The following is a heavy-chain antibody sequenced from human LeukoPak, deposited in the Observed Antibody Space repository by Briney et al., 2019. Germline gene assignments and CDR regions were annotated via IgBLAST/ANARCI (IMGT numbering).Heavy chain of an antibody. CDR1: GYTFTGYY. CDR2: INPNSGGT. Sequence: ASVKVSCKASGYTFTGYYMHWVRQAPGQGLEWMGWINPNSGGTNYAQKFQGRVTMTRDTSISTAYMELSRLRSDDTAVYYCARAKFRIVVVVAATRNNWFDPWGQGTLVTVSS. J-gene: IGHJ5*02. CDR3: ARAKFRIVVVVAATRNNWFDP. V-gene: IGHV1-2*02. D-gene: IGHD2-15*01.